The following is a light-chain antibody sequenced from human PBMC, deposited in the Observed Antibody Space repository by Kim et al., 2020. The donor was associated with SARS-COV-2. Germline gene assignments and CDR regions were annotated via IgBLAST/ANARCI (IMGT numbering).Light chain of an antibody. CDR3: NSRDSSGNHWV. CDR2: GKN. Sequence: LGRTIIITCQGDSLRSYDASLCQQKPGQAPLLVIYGKNNRPSGIPDRLSGSSSGNTASLTITGAQAEDEADYYCNSRDSSGNHWVFGGGTQLTVL. V-gene: IGLV3-19*01. J-gene: IGLJ3*02. CDR1: SLRSYD.